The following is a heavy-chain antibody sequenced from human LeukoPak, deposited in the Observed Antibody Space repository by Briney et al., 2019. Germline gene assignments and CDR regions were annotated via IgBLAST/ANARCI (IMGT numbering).Heavy chain of an antibody. V-gene: IGHV1-8*01. CDR1: GYTFTSYD. Sequence: ASVKVSCKASGYTFTSYDINWVRQATGQGLEWMGWMNPNSGNTGYAQKFQGRVTMTKSTSISTAYMELSSLRSEDTAVYYCARAGGSGSYYPYYYYMDVWGKGTTVTVSS. CDR3: ARAGGSGSYYPYYYYMDV. J-gene: IGHJ6*03. CDR2: MNPNSGNT. D-gene: IGHD3-10*01.